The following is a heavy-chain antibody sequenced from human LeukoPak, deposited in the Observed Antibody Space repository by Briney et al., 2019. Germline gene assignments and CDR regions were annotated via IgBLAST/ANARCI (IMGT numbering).Heavy chain of an antibody. CDR3: ARSCRGFCATTLDY. Sequence: ASVKVSCKASGYTFTSYGISWVRQAPGHGLECMGWISAYNGNTNYAQKLQGRVTMTTDTSPSTAYMELRSLRSDDTAVYYCARSCRGFCATTLDYWGQGTLVTVAS. V-gene: IGHV1-18*01. J-gene: IGHJ4*02. CDR1: GYTFTSYG. D-gene: IGHD1-26*01. CDR2: ISAYNGNT.